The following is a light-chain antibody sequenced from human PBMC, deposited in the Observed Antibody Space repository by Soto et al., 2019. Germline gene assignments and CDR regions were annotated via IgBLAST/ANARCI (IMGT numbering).Light chain of an antibody. V-gene: IGKV3-20*01. CDR2: GAS. Sequence: EIVLTQSPGFLSLSPGERATLSCRASQSVSSDFLAWYQQKPGQAPRLLIYGASTRATGIPDRFSGSASGTDFTLTISSLQSEDFTVYYCQQYDRWPQTFGQGTKVDIK. CDR1: QSVSSDF. J-gene: IGKJ1*01. CDR3: QQYDRWPQT.